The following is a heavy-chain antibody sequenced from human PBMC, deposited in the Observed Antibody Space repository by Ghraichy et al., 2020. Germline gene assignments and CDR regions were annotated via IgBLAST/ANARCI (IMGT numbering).Heavy chain of an antibody. Sequence: GGSLRLSCAASGFTFSDYYMSWIRQAPGKGLEWVSYISSSSSYTNYADSVKGRFTISRDNAKNSLYLQMNSLRAEDTAVYYCARGDYGGNSDWYFDLWGRGTLVTVSS. CDR3: ARGDYGGNSDWYFDL. D-gene: IGHD4-23*01. CDR2: ISSSSSYT. J-gene: IGHJ2*01. CDR1: GFTFSDYY. V-gene: IGHV3-11*06.